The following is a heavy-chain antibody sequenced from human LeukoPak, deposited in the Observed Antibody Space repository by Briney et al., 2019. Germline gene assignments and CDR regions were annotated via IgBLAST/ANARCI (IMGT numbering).Heavy chain of an antibody. V-gene: IGHV4-30-2*01. D-gene: IGHD2-2*01. CDR2: FYHNGNT. J-gene: IGHJ3*02. CDR1: GDSISRSDSS. CDR3: ARYCGSSSCYPDAFDI. Sequence: SQTLSLTCAVSGDSISRSDSSWSWIRQRPGKGLEWIGYFYHNGNTYYNPSLKSRVTISVDRSRNQFSLRLSSVTAADTAIYYCARYCGSSSCYPDAFDIWGQGTKVTVSS.